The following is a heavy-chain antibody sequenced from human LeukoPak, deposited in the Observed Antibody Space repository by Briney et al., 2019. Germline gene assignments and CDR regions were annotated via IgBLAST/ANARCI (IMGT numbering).Heavy chain of an antibody. V-gene: IGHV4-39*01. CDR3: ARRGDGYNDFDY. Sequence: SETLSLTCTVSGGSISSSSYYWGWIRQPPGKGLEWMGSIYYSGSTYYNPSLKSRVTISVDTSKNQFSLKLSSVTAADTAVYYCARRGDGYNDFDYWGQGTLVTVSS. CDR1: GGSISSSSYY. CDR2: IYYSGST. J-gene: IGHJ4*02. D-gene: IGHD5-24*01.